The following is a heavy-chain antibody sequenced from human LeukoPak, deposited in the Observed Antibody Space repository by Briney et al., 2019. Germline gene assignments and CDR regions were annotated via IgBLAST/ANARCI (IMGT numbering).Heavy chain of an antibody. CDR3: ARRSRLRYFAFDP. V-gene: IGHV4-59*08. CDR1: GGSISSYY. CDR2: IYYSGST. D-gene: IGHD3-9*01. J-gene: IGHJ5*02. Sequence: SGTLSLTCTVSGGSISSYYWSWIRQPPGKGLEWIGYIYYSGSTNYNPSLKSRVTISVDTSKNQFSLKLSSVTAADTAVYYCARRSRLRYFAFDPWGQGTLVTVSS.